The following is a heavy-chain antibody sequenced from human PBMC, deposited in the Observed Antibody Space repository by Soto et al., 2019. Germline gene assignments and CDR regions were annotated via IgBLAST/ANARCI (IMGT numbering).Heavy chain of an antibody. CDR3: ARGRYCLTGRCFPNWFDS. CDR1: GDSISNLDYF. J-gene: IGHJ5*01. Sequence: PSETLSLTCSVSGDSISNLDYFWAWIRQPPGQALEYIGYIYKSATTYYNPSFESRVAISVDTSKSQFSLNVTSVTAADTAVYFCARGRYCLTGRCFPNWFDSWGQGAWSPSPQ. CDR2: IYKSATT. D-gene: IGHD7-27*01. V-gene: IGHV4-30-4*01.